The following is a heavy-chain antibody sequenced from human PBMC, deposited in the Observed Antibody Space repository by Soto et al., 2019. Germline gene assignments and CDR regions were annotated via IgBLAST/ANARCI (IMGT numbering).Heavy chain of an antibody. CDR1: GGSVTNSSYY. CDR3: VSQRTSVVTQGYFDY. V-gene: IGHV4-39*01. D-gene: IGHD2-2*01. Sequence: SETLSLTCTVSGGSVTNSSYYWGWFRRSPGKGLDWIGSVYYRGRSYSKSSVKSRVTISVDTSKNQFSLNLISVTASDTAVYFCVSQRTSVVTQGYFDYWGPGALVTVFS. J-gene: IGHJ4*02. CDR2: VYYRGRS.